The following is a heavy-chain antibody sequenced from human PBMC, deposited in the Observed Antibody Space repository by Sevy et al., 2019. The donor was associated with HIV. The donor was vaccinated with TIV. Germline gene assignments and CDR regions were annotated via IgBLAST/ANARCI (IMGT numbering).Heavy chain of an antibody. J-gene: IGHJ4*02. CDR3: ATPRFDF. V-gene: IGHV3-74*01. CDR1: GFDFSSHW. CDR2: MNTEGSST. Sequence: GGSLRLSCEASGFDFSSHWMQWVRQAPGKGLVWVSRMNTEGSSTNYADSVKGRFTISRDNAKNPLYMEMNNLRDEDTALYYWATPRFDFWGPGTLVTVSS.